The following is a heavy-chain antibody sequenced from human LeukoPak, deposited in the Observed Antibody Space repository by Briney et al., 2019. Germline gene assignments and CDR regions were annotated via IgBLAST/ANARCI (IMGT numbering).Heavy chain of an antibody. V-gene: IGHV4-34*01. CDR1: GGSFSGYY. J-gene: IGHJ5*02. D-gene: IGHD4-17*01. CDR2: INHSGST. Sequence: SETLSLTCAVYGGSFSGYYWSWIRRPPGKGLEWIGEINHSGSTNYNPSLKSRVTISVDTSKNQFSLKLSSVTAADTAVYYCARDLGPGEGFDPWGQGTLVTVSS. CDR3: ARDLGPGEGFDP.